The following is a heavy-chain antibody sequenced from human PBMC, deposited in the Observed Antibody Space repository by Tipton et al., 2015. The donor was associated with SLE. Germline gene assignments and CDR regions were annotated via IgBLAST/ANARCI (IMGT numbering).Heavy chain of an antibody. D-gene: IGHD7-27*01. J-gene: IGHJ6*02. CDR3: ASDRELGMGGGPYYYYGMDV. Sequence: TLSLTCTVSGGSISSHYWSWIRQPPGKGLEWIGYIYYSGSTNYNPSLKSRVTISVDTSKNQFSLKLSSVTAADTAVYYCASDRELGMGGGPYYYYGMDVWGQGTTVTVSS. V-gene: IGHV4-59*11. CDR1: GGSISSHY. CDR2: IYYSGST.